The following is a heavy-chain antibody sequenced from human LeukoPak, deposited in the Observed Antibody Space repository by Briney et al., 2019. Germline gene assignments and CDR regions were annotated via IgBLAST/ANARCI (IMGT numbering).Heavy chain of an antibody. D-gene: IGHD3-22*01. CDR1: GYTFTGYY. Sequence: GASVKVSCKASGYTFTGYYMHWVRQAPGQGLEWMGWINPNSGGTNYAQKFQGRVTMTRDTSISTAYMELSRLRADDTAVYYCARGRDDSSGYYDYFDYWGQGTLVTVSS. V-gene: IGHV1-2*02. CDR2: INPNSGGT. J-gene: IGHJ4*02. CDR3: ARGRDDSSGYYDYFDY.